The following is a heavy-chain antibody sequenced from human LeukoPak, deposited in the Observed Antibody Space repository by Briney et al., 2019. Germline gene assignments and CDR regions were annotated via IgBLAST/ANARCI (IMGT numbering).Heavy chain of an antibody. CDR3: AKGSGSSCYSPCDY. CDR2: ICANDGNT. CDR1: GLTFRNYA. Sequence: GGSLRLSCAASGLTFRNYAMSWVRQAPGKGVAWVSVICANDGNTYYADAVKGRFTISRDNSKDTLYLQMDSLRAEDTAVYYCAKGSGSSCYSPCDYWGQGILVTVSS. J-gene: IGHJ4*02. D-gene: IGHD2-15*01. V-gene: IGHV3-23*01.